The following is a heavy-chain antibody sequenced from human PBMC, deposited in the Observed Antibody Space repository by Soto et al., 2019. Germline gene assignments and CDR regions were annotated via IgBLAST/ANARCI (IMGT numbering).Heavy chain of an antibody. V-gene: IGHV3-74*01. CDR1: GFTFSSYW. CDR2: IISDGSST. CDR3: VRHFDK. J-gene: IGHJ4*02. Sequence: SLRLSCAASGFTFSSYWMHWVRQAPGKGLVWVSRIISDGSSTTYADSVKGRFTISRDNAKNTLYLQMNSLRAEDTAVYYCVRHFDKWGQGTLVTVSS.